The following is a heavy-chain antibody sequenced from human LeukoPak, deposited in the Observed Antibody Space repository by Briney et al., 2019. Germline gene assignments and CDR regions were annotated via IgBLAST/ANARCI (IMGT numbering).Heavy chain of an antibody. Sequence: GGSLRPSCAASGFTVSSNYMSWVRQAPGKGLEWVSVIYGGGSTYYADSVKGRFTISRDNSKNTLYLQMNSLRAEDTAVYYCARDPTSRGWYYFDYWGQGTLVTVSS. CDR1: GFTVSSNY. J-gene: IGHJ4*02. D-gene: IGHD2-15*01. V-gene: IGHV3-66*01. CDR2: IYGGGST. CDR3: ARDPTSRGWYYFDY.